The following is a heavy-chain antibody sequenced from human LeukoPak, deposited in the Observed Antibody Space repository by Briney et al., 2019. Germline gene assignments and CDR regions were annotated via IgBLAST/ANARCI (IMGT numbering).Heavy chain of an antibody. Sequence: ASVTVSCTVSGYILTQLSMHWVRQAPGKGPEWMGVFDPERGETIYVQEVQGRVTMTEDTSADTAFMELISLRAEDTAVYYCARDKWLTKIDYWGQGTLVTVSS. CDR2: FDPERGET. CDR1: GYILTQLS. J-gene: IGHJ4*02. CDR3: ARDKWLTKIDY. D-gene: IGHD4/OR15-4a*01. V-gene: IGHV1-24*01.